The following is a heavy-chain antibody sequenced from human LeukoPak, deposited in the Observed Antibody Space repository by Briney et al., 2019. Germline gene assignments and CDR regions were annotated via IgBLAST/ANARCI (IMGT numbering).Heavy chain of an antibody. D-gene: IGHD6-13*01. CDR1: GGSISSGSYY. J-gene: IGHJ4*02. Sequence: SETLSLTCTVSGGSISSGSYYWSWIRQPAGKGLEWIGRIYTSGSTNYHPSLKSRATISLDTSKNQFSLELTSVTAADTAVYYCARGGGYSSSWSYWGQGTLVTVSS. V-gene: IGHV4-61*02. CDR3: ARGGGYSSSWSY. CDR2: IYTSGST.